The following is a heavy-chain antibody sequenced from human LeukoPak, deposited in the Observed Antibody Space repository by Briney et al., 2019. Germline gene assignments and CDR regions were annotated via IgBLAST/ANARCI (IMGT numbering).Heavy chain of an antibody. D-gene: IGHD5-18*01. Sequence: PGGSLRLSCAASGFTFSSYGMHWVRQAPGKGLEWVAVISYDGSNKYYAASVKGRFTISRDNSKNTLYLQMNSLRAEDTAVYYCAKDRLVDTAMVPGVYWGQGTLVTVSS. CDR1: GFTFSSYG. CDR3: AKDRLVDTAMVPGVY. V-gene: IGHV3-30*18. CDR2: ISYDGSNK. J-gene: IGHJ4*02.